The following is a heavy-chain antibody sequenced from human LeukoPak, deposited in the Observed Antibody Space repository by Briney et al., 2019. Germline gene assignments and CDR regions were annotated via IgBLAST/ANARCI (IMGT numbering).Heavy chain of an antibody. Sequence: SETLSLTCTVSGGSISSNSYYWGWIRQPPGKGLEWIGSIYHSGSTYDNPSLKSRVTIAVDTSKNQFSLKLRSVTAADTAVYYCARHVTISGPYDASDIWGQGTMVTVSP. CDR2: IYHSGST. CDR3: ARHVTISGPYDASDI. V-gene: IGHV4-39*01. J-gene: IGHJ3*02. D-gene: IGHD5-24*01. CDR1: GGSISSNSYY.